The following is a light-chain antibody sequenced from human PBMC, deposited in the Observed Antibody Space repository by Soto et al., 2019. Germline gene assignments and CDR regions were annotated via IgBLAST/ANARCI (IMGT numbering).Light chain of an antibody. J-gene: IGKJ1*01. CDR1: QSISSW. CDR3: QQYNAYPWT. CDR2: KAS. Sequence: DIHRTQSPSTLSASVGDRVTITCRASQSISSWLAWYQQKPGKAPKLLIYKASTLESGVPSNFSGSGSGTEFTLTISSLQPEDFATYYCQQYNAYPWTFGQGTKVDIK. V-gene: IGKV1-5*03.